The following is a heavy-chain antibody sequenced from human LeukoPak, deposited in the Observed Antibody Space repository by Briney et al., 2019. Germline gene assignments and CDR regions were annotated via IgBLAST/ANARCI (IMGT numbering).Heavy chain of an antibody. CDR3: ARHDDFWSGYYYYMDV. Sequence: PSETLSLTCTVSGGSISSSSYYWGWIRQPPGRGLEWIGSIYYSGSTYYNPSLKSRVTISVDTSKNQFSLKLSSVTAADTAVYYCARHDDFWSGYYYYMDVWGKGTTVTVSS. CDR2: IYYSGST. J-gene: IGHJ6*03. V-gene: IGHV4-39*01. D-gene: IGHD3-3*01. CDR1: GGSISSSSYY.